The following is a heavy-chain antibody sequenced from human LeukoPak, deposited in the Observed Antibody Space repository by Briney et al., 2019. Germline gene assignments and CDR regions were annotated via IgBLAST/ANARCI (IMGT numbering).Heavy chain of an antibody. V-gene: IGHV1-46*01. CDR2: INPLGGNT. J-gene: IGHJ5*02. CDR3: ARERSHNERDRGWFDP. D-gene: IGHD1-1*01. Sequence: ASVKVSCKASGYTFTSYYMHWVRQAPGQGLESMGIINPLGGNTNYAQKFQGRVTMTRDMSASTVYMELNSLRSDDTAIYYCARERSHNERDRGWFDPWGQGTLVTVSS. CDR1: GYTFTSYY.